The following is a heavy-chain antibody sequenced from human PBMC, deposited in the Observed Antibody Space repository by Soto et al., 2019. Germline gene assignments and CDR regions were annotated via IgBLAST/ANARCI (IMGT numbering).Heavy chain of an antibody. J-gene: IGHJ6*02. CDR2: ISGSGGST. CDR1: GFTFSSYA. V-gene: IGHV3-23*01. Sequence: LRLSCAASGFTFSSYAMSWVRQAPGKGLEWVSAISGSGGSTYYADSVKGRFTISRDNSKNTLYLQMNSLRAEDTAVYYCASGGYSGYHYDSYYYAMDVWGQGTTVTVSS. D-gene: IGHD5-12*01. CDR3: ASGGYSGYHYDSYYYAMDV.